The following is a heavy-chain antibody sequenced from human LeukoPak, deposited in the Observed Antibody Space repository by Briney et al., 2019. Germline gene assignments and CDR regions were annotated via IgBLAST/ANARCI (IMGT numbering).Heavy chain of an antibody. J-gene: IGHJ4*02. V-gene: IGHV3-48*02. CDR2: ISGSGDTV. D-gene: IGHD6-19*01. CDR1: GLTLSDYH. Sequence: GGSLRLSCAASGLTLSDYHMNWVRQAPGKGLEWVSYISGSGDTVFYADSVRGRFTISRDNAKNLFYLQMNSLGDEDTAVYYCARGVSRYISGWHFDYWGQGTLVTVSS. CDR3: ARGVSRYISGWHFDY.